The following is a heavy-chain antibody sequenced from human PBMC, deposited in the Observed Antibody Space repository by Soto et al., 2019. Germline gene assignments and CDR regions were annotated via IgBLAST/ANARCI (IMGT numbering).Heavy chain of an antibody. D-gene: IGHD3-16*02. V-gene: IGHV3-33*06. CDR3: VKEWSYHGNLGAFNV. J-gene: IGHJ3*01. CDR1: GFTFSDYG. Sequence: EQLVESGGGVVQPGRSLRLSCATSGFTFSDYGMHWVRQAPGKGLEWVAFIWFDGSNDYYGDSMKGRFTVSRDNSKNTLYLQMNSLRVEDTAVYYCVKEWSYHGNLGAFNVWGQGTMVTVSS. CDR2: IWFDGSND.